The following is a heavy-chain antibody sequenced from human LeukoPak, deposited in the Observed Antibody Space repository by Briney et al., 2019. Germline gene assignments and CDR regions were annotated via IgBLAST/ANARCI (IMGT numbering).Heavy chain of an antibody. Sequence: PGGSLRLSCAASGFPFNRYGINWVREAPGKGREWVSYISPSSSTIHYADSGKGRFTVSRDNAKNSLYLQMNSLRAEDTAVYYCAREHTPYGSGCTAAYWGQGTLVTVSS. V-gene: IGHV3-48*01. CDR1: GFPFNRYG. D-gene: IGHD6-19*01. CDR2: ISPSSSTI. CDR3: AREHTPYGSGCTAAY. J-gene: IGHJ4*02.